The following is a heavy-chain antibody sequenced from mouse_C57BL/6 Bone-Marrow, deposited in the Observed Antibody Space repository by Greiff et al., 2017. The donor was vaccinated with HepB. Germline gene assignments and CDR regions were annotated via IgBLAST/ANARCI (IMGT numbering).Heavy chain of an antibody. Sequence: QVQLQQSGAELVRPGASVTLSCKASGYTFTDYEMHWVKQTPVHGLEWIGAIDPETGGTAYNQKFKGKAILTADKSSSTAYMELRSLTSEDSAVYDCTREGHYYGSSWCAYWGQGTLVTVSA. CDR3: TREGHYYGSSWCAY. D-gene: IGHD1-1*01. J-gene: IGHJ3*01. CDR1: GYTFTDYE. V-gene: IGHV1-15*01. CDR2: IDPETGGT.